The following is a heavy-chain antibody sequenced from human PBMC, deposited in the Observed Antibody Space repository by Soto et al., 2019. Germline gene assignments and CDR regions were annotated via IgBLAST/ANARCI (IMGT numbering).Heavy chain of an antibody. Sequence: GGFLRLPWAAFGFTFSSYSVNWVRQAPGKGLEWVSAISGSGGGTYYADSVKGRFTISRDNSKNTLYLQMNSLRAEDTAVYYCAKCDIVVPAAIGFDPWGQGTLVTVSS. CDR3: AKCDIVVPAAIGFDP. CDR2: ISGSGGGT. D-gene: IGHD2-2*01. J-gene: IGHJ5*02. V-gene: IGHV3-23*01. CDR1: GFTFSSYS.